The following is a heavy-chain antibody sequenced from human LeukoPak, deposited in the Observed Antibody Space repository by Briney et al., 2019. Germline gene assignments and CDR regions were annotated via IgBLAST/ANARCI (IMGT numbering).Heavy chain of an antibody. Sequence: SETLSLTCTVSDGSISRYYWTWIRQPPGEGLEWIGYMYLSGSSNYNPSLKSRVTISIDTSKNHFSLRLSSVTAADTAVYYCARLAGGSPPYNWFDPWGQGTLVTVSS. D-gene: IGHD1-26*01. V-gene: IGHV4-59*08. CDR3: ARLAGGSPPYNWFDP. CDR1: DGSISRYY. CDR2: MYLSGSS. J-gene: IGHJ5*02.